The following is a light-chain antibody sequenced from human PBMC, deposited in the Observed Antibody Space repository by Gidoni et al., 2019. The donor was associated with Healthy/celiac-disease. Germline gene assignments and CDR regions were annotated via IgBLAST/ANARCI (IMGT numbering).Light chain of an antibody. Sequence: DIQLTQSPSTLSASVGDRVTITCRASQSISSWLAWYQQKTGKAPKLLIYDASSLESGVPSRFSGSGSGTEFTLTISSLQPDDFATYYCQKYNSYSTFGQGTKVEIK. J-gene: IGKJ1*01. CDR3: QKYNSYST. V-gene: IGKV1-5*01. CDR2: DAS. CDR1: QSISSW.